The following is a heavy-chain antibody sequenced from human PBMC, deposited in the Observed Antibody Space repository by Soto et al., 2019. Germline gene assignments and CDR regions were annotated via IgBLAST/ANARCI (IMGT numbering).Heavy chain of an antibody. D-gene: IGHD1-7*01. Sequence: GGSLRLSCAASGFTFSSYAMHWVRQAPGKGLEWVAVISYDGSNKYYADSVKGRFTISRDNSKNTLYLQMNSLRAEDTAVYYCARDLELHPSHYYYYYGMDVWGQGTTVTVSS. CDR2: ISYDGSNK. J-gene: IGHJ6*02. CDR1: GFTFSSYA. CDR3: ARDLELHPSHYYYYYGMDV. V-gene: IGHV3-30-3*01.